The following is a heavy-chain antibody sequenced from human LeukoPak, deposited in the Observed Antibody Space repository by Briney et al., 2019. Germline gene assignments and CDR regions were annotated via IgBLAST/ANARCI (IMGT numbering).Heavy chain of an antibody. V-gene: IGHV3-23*01. CDR1: GFTFSTYA. CDR3: AKDRISGDPKFFDL. CDR2: MSDGGT. D-gene: IGHD3-3*01. Sequence: PGGSLRLSCAASGFTFSTYAMSWVRQAPGKGLEWVSAMSDGGTYYADSVKGRFTISRDSSKITLYLRMNSLRAEDTALYYCAKDRISGDPKFFDLWGRGTLVTVSS. J-gene: IGHJ2*01.